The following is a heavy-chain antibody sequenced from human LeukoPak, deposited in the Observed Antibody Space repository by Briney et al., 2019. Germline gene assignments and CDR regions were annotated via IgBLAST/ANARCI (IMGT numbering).Heavy chain of an antibody. CDR1: GYTFTSYG. CDR3: ARESEPAMVFRWFDP. J-gene: IGHJ5*02. D-gene: IGHD5-18*01. Sequence: GASVKVSCKASGYTFTSYGVSWVRQAPGQGLEWMGWISAYNGNTHYAQKLQGRVTMTTDTSTSTAYMELRSLRSDDTAVYYCARESEPAMVFRWFDPWGQGTLVTVSS. V-gene: IGHV1-18*01. CDR2: ISAYNGNT.